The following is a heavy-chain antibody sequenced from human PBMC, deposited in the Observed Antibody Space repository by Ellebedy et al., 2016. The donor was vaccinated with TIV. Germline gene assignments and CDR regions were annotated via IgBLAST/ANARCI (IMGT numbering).Heavy chain of an antibody. D-gene: IGHD4-11*01. CDR1: GFTFSAYA. CDR2: LSYDGGSK. CDR3: ARGGLVMTTVTTRPVDW. J-gene: IGHJ4*02. V-gene: IGHV3-30-3*01. Sequence: PGGSLRLSCAASGFTFSAYAMHWVRQAPGRGLDWLAILSYDGGSKYYADSVKGRFTISRDNSNNTLYLQMNSLRPEHTAVYYCARGGLVMTTVTTRPVDWWGQGTLVTVSS.